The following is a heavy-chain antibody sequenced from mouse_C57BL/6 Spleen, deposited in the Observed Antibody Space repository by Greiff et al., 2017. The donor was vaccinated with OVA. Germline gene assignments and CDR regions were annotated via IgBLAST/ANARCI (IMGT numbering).Heavy chain of an antibody. V-gene: IGHV5-17*01. CDR3: ARDYGNYVGYAMDY. Sequence: EVKLVESGGGLVKPGGSLKLSCAASGFTFSDYGMHWVRQAPEKGLEWVAYISSGSSTIYYADTVKGRFTISRDNAKNTLFLQMTSLRSEDTAMYYCARDYGNYVGYAMDYWGQGTSVTVSS. J-gene: IGHJ4*01. CDR2: ISSGSSTI. D-gene: IGHD2-1*01. CDR1: GFTFSDYG.